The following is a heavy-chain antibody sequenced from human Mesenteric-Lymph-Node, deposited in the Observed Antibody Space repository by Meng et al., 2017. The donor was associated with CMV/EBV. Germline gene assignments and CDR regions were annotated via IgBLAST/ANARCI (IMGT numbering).Heavy chain of an antibody. CDR1: GGSISSSSYY. V-gene: IGHV4-39*07. D-gene: IGHD2-2*01. CDR3: ARVNTHCSSTSCYLGYYGMDV. CDR2: IYYSGST. J-gene: IGHJ6*02. Sequence: SETLSLTCTVSGGSISSSSYYWGWIRQPPGKGLEWIGSIYYSGSTYYNPSLKSRVTISVDTSKNQFSLKLSSVTAADTAVYYCARVNTHCSSTSCYLGYYGMDVWGQGTTVTVSS.